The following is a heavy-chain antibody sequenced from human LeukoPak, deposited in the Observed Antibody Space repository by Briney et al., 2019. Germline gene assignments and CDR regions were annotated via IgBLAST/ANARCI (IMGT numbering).Heavy chain of an antibody. CDR3: ARVRVGIAAAGPPATYYGMDV. D-gene: IGHD6-13*01. J-gene: IGHJ6*02. Sequence: ASVKVSCKASGGTFSSYAISWVRQAPGQGLEWMGRIIPILGIANYAQKFQDRVTITADKSTSTAYMELSSLRSEDTAVYYCARVRVGIAAAGPPATYYGMDVWGQGTTVTVSS. V-gene: IGHV1-69*04. CDR1: GGTFSSYA. CDR2: IIPILGIA.